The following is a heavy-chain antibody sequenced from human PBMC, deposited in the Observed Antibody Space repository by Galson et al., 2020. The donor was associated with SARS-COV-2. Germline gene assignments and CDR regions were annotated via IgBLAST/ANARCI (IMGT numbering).Heavy chain of an antibody. Sequence: SETLCLTCTVSGASVTGTTYYWNWIRQPAGNGLEWIGHIYSSGSANYNPSLKSRATISVDTSKSHFSLKLSSVTAADTAVYYCAGYDFWTASYSWGQGTLVTVSS. V-gene: IGHV4-61*09. CDR1: GASVTGTTYY. CDR3: AGYDFWTASYS. J-gene: IGHJ4*02. CDR2: IYSSGSA. D-gene: IGHD3-3*01.